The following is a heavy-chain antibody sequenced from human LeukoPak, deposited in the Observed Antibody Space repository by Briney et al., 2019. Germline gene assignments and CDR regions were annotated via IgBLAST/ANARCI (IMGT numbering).Heavy chain of an antibody. V-gene: IGHV1-2*02. CDR1: GYTFTDYF. J-gene: IGHJ4*02. CDR3: ARIGIGIAAADKRDY. Sequence: ASVKVSCKASGYTFTDYFIHWVRQAPGQGLEWMGWINPNSGGTNYAQKFQGRVTMTRDTSISTAYMELSRLRSDDTAVYYCARIGIGIAAADKRDYWGQGTLVTVSS. D-gene: IGHD6-13*01. CDR2: INPNSGGT.